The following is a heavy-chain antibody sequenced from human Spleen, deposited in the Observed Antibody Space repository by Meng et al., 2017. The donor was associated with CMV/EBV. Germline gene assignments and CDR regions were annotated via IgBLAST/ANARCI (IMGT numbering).Heavy chain of an antibody. CDR3: ARESGGEAAINWFDP. Sequence: SGGPFSSYTIRWVRQAPGQGLEWMGRIIPILGIANYAQKFQGRVTITADKSTSTAYMELSSLRSEDTAVYYCARESGGEAAINWFDPWGQGTLVTVSS. V-gene: IGHV1-69*04. J-gene: IGHJ5*02. D-gene: IGHD2-2*01. CDR1: GGPFSSYT. CDR2: IIPILGIA.